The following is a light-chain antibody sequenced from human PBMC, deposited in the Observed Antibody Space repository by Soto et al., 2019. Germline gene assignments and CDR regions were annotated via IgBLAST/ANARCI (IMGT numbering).Light chain of an antibody. CDR2: EVT. J-gene: IGLJ2*01. V-gene: IGLV2-8*01. Sequence: QSALTQPPSASGSPGQSVTISCSGTGSDIGDYNYVSWYQQYSGKAPKLIIFEVTKRPSGVPDRFSGSKSGNTASLTVSGLQTEDEAYYYCSSYAASSHLLFGGGTKLTVL. CDR3: SSYAASSHLL. CDR1: GSDIGDYNY.